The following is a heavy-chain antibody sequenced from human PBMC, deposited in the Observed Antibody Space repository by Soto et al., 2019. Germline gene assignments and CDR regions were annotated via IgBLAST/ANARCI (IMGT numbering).Heavy chain of an antibody. D-gene: IGHD3-10*02. CDR2: INPKFGDT. CDR3: ARNRDYYYGRGSGNGHGV. V-gene: IGHV1-2*02. J-gene: IGHJ6*02. CDR1: GYTFTAYH. Sequence: QVRLVQSGAEVKEPGDSVRVSCEASGYTFTAYHIHWVRQAPGQGFEWMGWINPKFGDTGYAQDFQGRVSMTSDMSISTVYMELRRLTSDDTAIYYCARNRDYYYGRGSGNGHGVWGQGTTVTVFS.